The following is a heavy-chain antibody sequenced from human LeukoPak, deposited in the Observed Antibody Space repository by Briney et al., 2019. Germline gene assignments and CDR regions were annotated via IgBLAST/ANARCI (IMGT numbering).Heavy chain of an antibody. CDR3: ARARIIVVAFVV. V-gene: IGHV1-8*01. CDR2: MNLNKGNT. CDR1: GYTLTSFD. Sequence: GSVNDSRKASGYTLTSFDINWVRQATGRGVEGMGWMNLNKGNTGIVQKFQGGVTMTRNTSISTAYMGLSSLRSADTAVYYCARARIIVVAFVVCGQGEVVTVSS. J-gene: IGHJ3*01. D-gene: IGHD2-21*01.